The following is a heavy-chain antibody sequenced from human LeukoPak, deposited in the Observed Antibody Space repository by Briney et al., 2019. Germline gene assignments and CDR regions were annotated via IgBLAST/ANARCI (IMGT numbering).Heavy chain of an antibody. J-gene: IGHJ3*01. D-gene: IGHD2-2*02. CDR1: GYSFFTYW. Sequence: GESLKISCKGAGYSFFTYWIGWVRRMPGKGLEWMGIIYPGDYDTRYSPSFQGHVTISVDKSISTAYLQWRSLRASDTAMYFCAGHSFDTVDAFDAWGQGQSSPSLQ. V-gene: IGHV5-51*01. CDR3: AGHSFDTVDAFDA. CDR2: IYPGDYDT.